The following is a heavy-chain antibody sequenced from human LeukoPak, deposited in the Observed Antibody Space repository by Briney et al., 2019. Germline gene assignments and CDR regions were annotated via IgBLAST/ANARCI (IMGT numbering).Heavy chain of an antibody. CDR1: GFTFDDYG. J-gene: IGHJ4*02. CDR3: AREFYYDSSGYYTYDY. D-gene: IGHD3-22*01. V-gene: IGHV3-20*04. CDR2: INWNGGST. Sequence: GGSLRLSRAASGFTFDDYGMSWVRQAPGKGLEWVSGINWNGGSTGYADSVKGRFTISRDNAKNSLYLQMNSLRAEDTALYYCAREFYYDSSGYYTYDYWGQGTLVTVSS.